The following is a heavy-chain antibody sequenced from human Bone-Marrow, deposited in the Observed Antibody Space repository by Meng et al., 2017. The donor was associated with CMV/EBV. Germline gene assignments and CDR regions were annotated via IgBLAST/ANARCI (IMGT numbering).Heavy chain of an antibody. Sequence: SETLSLTCAVSGGSVISYSWSWIRQTPGEGLEWIGYIYFTGTTDFNPSLKSRVTMSVDTTKDQISLKLSSVATADTAIYYCARSDYSNLYYGMDVWGQGTTVAVSS. V-gene: IGHV4-59*02. D-gene: IGHD4-11*01. CDR1: GGSVISYS. CDR2: IYFTGTT. CDR3: ARSDYSNLYYGMDV. J-gene: IGHJ6*01.